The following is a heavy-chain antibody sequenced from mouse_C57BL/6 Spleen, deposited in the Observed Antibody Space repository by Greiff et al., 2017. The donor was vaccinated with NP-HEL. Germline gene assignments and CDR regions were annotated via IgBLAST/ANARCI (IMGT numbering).Heavy chain of an antibody. CDR3: ARYGSSFYWYFDV. D-gene: IGHD1-1*01. Sequence: DVMLVESGGGLVKPGGSLKLSCAASGFTFSDYGMHWVRQAPEKGLEWVAYISSGSSTIYYADTVKGRFTISRDNAKNTLFLQMTSLRSEDTAMYYCARYGSSFYWYFDVWGTGTTVTVSS. CDR1: GFTFSDYG. J-gene: IGHJ1*03. V-gene: IGHV5-17*01. CDR2: ISSGSSTI.